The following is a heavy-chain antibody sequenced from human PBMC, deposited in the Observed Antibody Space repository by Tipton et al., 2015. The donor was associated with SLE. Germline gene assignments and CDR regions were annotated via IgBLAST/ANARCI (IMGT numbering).Heavy chain of an antibody. CDR3: ARDRGTVTTGYFDY. J-gene: IGHJ4*02. V-gene: IGHV3-30*04. D-gene: IGHD4-11*01. Sequence: SLRLSCAASGFTFSSSAMHWVRQAPGKGLEWVAVISYDGSNKYYADSVKGRFTISRDNSKNTLYLQMNSLRAEDTAVYYCARDRGTVTTGYFDYWGQGTLVTVSS. CDR1: GFTFSSSA. CDR2: ISYDGSNK.